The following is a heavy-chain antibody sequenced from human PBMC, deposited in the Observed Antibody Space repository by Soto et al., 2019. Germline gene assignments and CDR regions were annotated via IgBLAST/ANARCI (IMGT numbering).Heavy chain of an antibody. CDR2: VSQSGNT. D-gene: IGHD3-10*01. Sequence: QVQLQESGPGLVKPSGTLSLTCTVSGESISGSYWWSWVRKPPGKGLEWIEEVSQSGNTNYNPSLMRRLTISVDKSKNPFSLRLTSVPAAATRIYYCAREVPGLREVNRNLFYPWGQGTLVTVSS. CDR1: GESISGSYW. J-gene: IGHJ5*02. CDR3: AREVPGLREVNRNLFYP. V-gene: IGHV4-4*02.